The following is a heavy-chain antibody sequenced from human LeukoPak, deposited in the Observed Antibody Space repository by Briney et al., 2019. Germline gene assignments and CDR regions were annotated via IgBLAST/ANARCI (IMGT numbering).Heavy chain of an antibody. V-gene: IGHV4-59*08. CDR1: GGSISSYY. J-gene: IGHJ4*02. D-gene: IGHD3-10*01. Sequence: SETLSLTCTVSGGSISSYYWSWIRQPPGKGLEWIGYIYYSGSTNYNPSLKSRVTISVDTSKNQFSLKLSSVTAADTAVYYCARHGPYYYGSSNRRNHFDYWGQGTLVTVSS. CDR2: IYYSGST. CDR3: ARHGPYYYGSSNRRNHFDY.